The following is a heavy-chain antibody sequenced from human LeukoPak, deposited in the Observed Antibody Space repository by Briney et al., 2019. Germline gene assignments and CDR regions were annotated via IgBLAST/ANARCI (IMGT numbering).Heavy chain of an antibody. CDR2: ISAYNGNT. Sequence: VASVKVSCKASGYTFTSYGISWVRQAPGQGLEWMGWISAYNGNTNYAQKLQGRVTMTTDTSTSTAYMELRSLRSDDTAVYYCAGTTASLGATSFGYPNYWGQGTLVTVSS. V-gene: IGHV1-18*01. J-gene: IGHJ4*02. CDR1: GYTFTSYG. CDR3: AGTTASLGATSFGYPNY. D-gene: IGHD1-26*01.